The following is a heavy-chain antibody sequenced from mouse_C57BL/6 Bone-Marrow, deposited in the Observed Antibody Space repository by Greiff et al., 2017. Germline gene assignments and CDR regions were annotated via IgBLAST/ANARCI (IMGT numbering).Heavy chain of an antibody. Sequence: QLQQPGAELVKPGASVTLSCKASGYTFTSYWMHWVKQRPGHGLGWLGRIHPSDSDTNYNHKFQGNATLTVDKSSRTAYMQLSRLTSEDSAGYYCAIGRDYDVVAWFAYWGQGTLVTVSA. CDR1: GYTFTSYW. V-gene: IGHV1-74*04. CDR2: IHPSDSDT. D-gene: IGHD2-4*01. CDR3: AIGRDYDVVAWFAY. J-gene: IGHJ3*01.